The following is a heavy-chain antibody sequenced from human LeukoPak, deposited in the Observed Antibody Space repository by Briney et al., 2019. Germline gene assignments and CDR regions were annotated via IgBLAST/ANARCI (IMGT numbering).Heavy chain of an antibody. CDR2: IYYSGST. J-gene: IGHJ5*02. CDR3: ARHYSITGGRLSTYWLDP. Sequence: SETLSLTCTVPGASISTYYWSWIRQPPGKGLEWIAYIYYSGSTNYNPSLKSRVTISVDTSKNQVSLKLSSVTAADTAVYYCARHYSITGGRLSTYWLDPWGQGTLVTVSS. D-gene: IGHD7-27*01. CDR1: GASISTYY. V-gene: IGHV4-59*08.